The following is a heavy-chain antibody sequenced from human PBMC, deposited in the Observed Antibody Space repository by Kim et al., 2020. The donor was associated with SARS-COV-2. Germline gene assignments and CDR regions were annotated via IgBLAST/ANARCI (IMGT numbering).Heavy chain of an antibody. Sequence: PSLKGRVTISVKASKTQFSLKLSSVTAADTAVYYCARVEYYYGSGSSIDYWGQGTLVTVSS. CDR3: ARVEYYYGSGSSIDY. D-gene: IGHD3-10*01. J-gene: IGHJ4*02. V-gene: IGHV4-31*02.